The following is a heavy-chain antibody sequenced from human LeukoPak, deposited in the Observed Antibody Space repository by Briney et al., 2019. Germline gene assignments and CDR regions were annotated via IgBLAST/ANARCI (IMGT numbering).Heavy chain of an antibody. CDR3: AREGLNMVRGVIPKEAWGWFDP. D-gene: IGHD3-10*01. CDR2: IYTSGST. J-gene: IGHJ5*02. V-gene: IGHV4-61*02. CDR1: GGSISSGSYY. Sequence: SQTLSLTCTVSGGSISSGSYYWNWIRQPAGKGLEWIGRIYTSGSTNYNPSLKSRVTISVDTSKNQFSLKLSSVTAADTAVYYCAREGLNMVRGVIPKEAWGWFDPWGQGTLVTVSS.